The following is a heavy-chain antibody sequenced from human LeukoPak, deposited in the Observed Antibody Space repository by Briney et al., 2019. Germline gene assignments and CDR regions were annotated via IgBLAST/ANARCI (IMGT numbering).Heavy chain of an antibody. V-gene: IGHV3-72*01. Sequence: GRSLRLSCAASGFTFSSYGMHWVRQAPGKGLEWVARTRSKARGYTTEYAASVKGRFTVSRDESMNSLYLQMNSLKTEDTAVYYCARGPTVTFNYHYGMDVWGQGTTVTVSS. CDR2: TRSKARGYTT. D-gene: IGHD4-17*01. CDR3: ARGPTVTFNYHYGMDV. CDR1: GFTFSSYG. J-gene: IGHJ6*02.